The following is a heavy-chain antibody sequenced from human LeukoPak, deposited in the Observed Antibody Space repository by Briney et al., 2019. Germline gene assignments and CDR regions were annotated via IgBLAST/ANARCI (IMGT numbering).Heavy chain of an antibody. D-gene: IGHD5-24*01. CDR1: GYTFTSYG. CDR3: ARGGGRDGYNGPAFDI. Sequence: ASVKVSCKASGYTFTSYGISWVRQATGQGLEWMGWMNPNSGNTGYAQKFQGRVTITRNTSISTAYMELSSLRSEDTAVYYCARGGGRDGYNGPAFDIWGQGTMVTVSS. CDR2: MNPNSGNT. J-gene: IGHJ3*02. V-gene: IGHV1-8*03.